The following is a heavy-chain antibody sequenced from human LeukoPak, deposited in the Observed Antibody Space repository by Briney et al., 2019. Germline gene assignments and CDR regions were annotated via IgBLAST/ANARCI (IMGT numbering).Heavy chain of an antibody. CDR1: GFTFSTDA. J-gene: IGHJ4*02. V-gene: IGHV3-23*01. CDR3: AKSGGGISARRNFDY. CDR2: ISGSGSST. D-gene: IGHD6-6*01. Sequence: GGSLRLSCAASGFTFSTDAMSWVRQAPGKGLEWVSAISGSGSSTYYADSVKGRFTISRDNSKNTLYLQMNSLRAEDTAVYYCAKSGGGISARRNFDYWGQGTLVTVSS.